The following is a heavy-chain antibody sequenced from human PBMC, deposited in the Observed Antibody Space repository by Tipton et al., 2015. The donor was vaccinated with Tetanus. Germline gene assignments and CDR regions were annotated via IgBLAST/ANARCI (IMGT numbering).Heavy chain of an antibody. Sequence: SLRLSCAASGFTFSSYGMHWVRQAPGKGPEWVAVISYDGSNKYYADSVKGRFTISRDNSKNTLYLQMNSLRAEDTAVYYCAKDGTYYYGSRYYYYGMDVWGQGTTVTVSS. CDR1: GFTFSSYG. CDR2: ISYDGSNK. CDR3: AKDGTYYYGSRYYYYGMDV. D-gene: IGHD3-10*01. V-gene: IGHV3-30*18. J-gene: IGHJ6*02.